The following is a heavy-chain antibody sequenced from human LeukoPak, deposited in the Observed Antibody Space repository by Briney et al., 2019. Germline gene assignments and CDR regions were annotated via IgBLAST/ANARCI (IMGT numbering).Heavy chain of an antibody. Sequence: SETLSLTCAVSGYSISSGYYWGWIRQPPGKGLEWIGYIFYSGNTNYNPSLKSRVTISLDTSKNQFSLRLSSVTAADTAMYYCARGARGYSYGWGQGTLVTVSS. V-gene: IGHV4-61*01. J-gene: IGHJ4*02. D-gene: IGHD5-18*01. CDR1: GYSISSGYY. CDR2: IFYSGNT. CDR3: ARGARGYSYG.